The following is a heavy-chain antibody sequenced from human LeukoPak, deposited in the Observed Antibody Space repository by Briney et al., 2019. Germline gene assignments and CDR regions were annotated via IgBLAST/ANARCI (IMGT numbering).Heavy chain of an antibody. V-gene: IGHV4-4*07. CDR2: IYTSGST. CDR1: GGSISSYY. Sequence: PSETLSLTCTVSGGSISSYYWSWIRQPAGKGLEWIGRIYTSGSTNYNPSLKSRVTISVDTSKNQFSLKLNSVTAADTAVYYCARSHSVWTSFDYWGQGTLVTVSS. D-gene: IGHD3/OR15-3a*01. J-gene: IGHJ4*02. CDR3: ARSHSVWTSFDY.